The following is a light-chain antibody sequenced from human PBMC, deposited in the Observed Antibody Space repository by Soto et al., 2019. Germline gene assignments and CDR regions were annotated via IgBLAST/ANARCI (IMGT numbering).Light chain of an antibody. V-gene: IGKV3-20*01. J-gene: IGKJ1*01. CDR1: QSVRNNF. CDR3: QQYGHSPRT. Sequence: EIVLTQSPGTLSLSPGERATLSCRASQSVRNNFLVWYQHKPGQTPRLLIYGASSRATGIPDRFSGRGSGTDFTLTISRLEPEDFGVYYCQQYGHSPRTFGQGTKVE. CDR2: GAS.